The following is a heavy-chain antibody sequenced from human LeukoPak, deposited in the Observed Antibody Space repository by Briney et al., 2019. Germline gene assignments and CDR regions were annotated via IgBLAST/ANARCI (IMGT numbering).Heavy chain of an antibody. D-gene: IGHD3-10*01. CDR1: GGTFSSYA. J-gene: IGHJ6*04. V-gene: IGHV1-69*06. CDR3: VRDILSGSYYNFRDWYYVMDV. CDR2: IIPIFGTA. Sequence: SVKVSCKASGGTFSSYAISWVRQAPGQGLEWMGGIIPIFGTANYAQKFQGRVTITADKSTSTAYMELSSLRSEDTAVYYCVRDILSGSYYNFRDWYYVMDVWGKGTAVTVSS.